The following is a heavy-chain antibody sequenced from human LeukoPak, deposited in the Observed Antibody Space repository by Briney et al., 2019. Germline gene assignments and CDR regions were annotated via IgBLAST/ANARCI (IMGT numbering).Heavy chain of an antibody. CDR1: GYTFTSYG. CDR3: ARDSRHITMIRGVIIGGFDY. D-gene: IGHD3-10*01. V-gene: IGHV1-18*01. CDR2: MNPNSGNR. J-gene: IGHJ4*02. Sequence: GSVKVSCKASGYTFTSYGISWVRQAPGQGLEWMGWMNPNSGNRGYTQKLQGRVTMTTDTSTSTAYMELRSLRSDDTAVYYCARDSRHITMIRGVIIGGFDYWGQGTLVTVSS.